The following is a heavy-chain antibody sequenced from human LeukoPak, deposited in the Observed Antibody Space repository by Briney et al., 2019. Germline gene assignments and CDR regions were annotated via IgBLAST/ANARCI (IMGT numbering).Heavy chain of an antibody. J-gene: IGHJ3*02. Sequence: SETLSLTCTVSGGSISSYYWSWIRQPPGKGLEWIGYIYYSGSTNYNPPLKSRVTISVDTSKNQFSLKLSSVTAADTAVYYCARSRDSSRGPPSYAFDIWGQGTMVTVSS. CDR2: IYYSGST. D-gene: IGHD3-22*01. CDR1: GGSISSYY. CDR3: ARSRDSSRGPPSYAFDI. V-gene: IGHV4-59*01.